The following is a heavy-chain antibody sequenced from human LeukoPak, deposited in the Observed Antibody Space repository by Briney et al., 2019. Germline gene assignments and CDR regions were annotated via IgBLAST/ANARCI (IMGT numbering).Heavy chain of an antibody. J-gene: IGHJ3*02. V-gene: IGHV3-9*03. Sequence: PGRSLRLSCAASGFTFDDYAMHWVRQAPGKGLEWVSGISWNSGSIVYADSVKGRFTISRDNAKNSLYLQMNSPRAEDMALYYRAKDGGYYDSSGYYYPGAFDIWGQGTMVTVSS. D-gene: IGHD3-22*01. CDR1: GFTFDDYA. CDR3: AKDGGYYDSSGYYYPGAFDI. CDR2: ISWNSGSI.